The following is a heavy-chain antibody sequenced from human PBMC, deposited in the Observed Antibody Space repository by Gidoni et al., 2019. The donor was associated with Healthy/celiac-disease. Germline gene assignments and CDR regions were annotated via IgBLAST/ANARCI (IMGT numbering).Heavy chain of an antibody. Sequence: ELQLGESGGGVVRPGGSRRLACAASEFTFDAYAMSWVRQAPVEGLEWVSGSNCNGGSKGPADSVKGRFTISGDNAKNSLYLQISSLGAEDTALYYCARDRGGYDSFDYWGPGTPVTV. CDR3: ARDRGGYDSFDY. CDR2: SNCNGGSK. D-gene: IGHD5-12*01. J-gene: IGHJ4*02. V-gene: IGHV3-20*04. CDR1: EFTFDAYA.